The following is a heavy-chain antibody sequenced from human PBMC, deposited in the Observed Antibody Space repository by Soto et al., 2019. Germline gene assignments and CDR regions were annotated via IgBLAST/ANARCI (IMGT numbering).Heavy chain of an antibody. CDR1: GFTFTSSA. CDR3: AGSGAMFGSTDGMDV. J-gene: IGHJ6*02. V-gene: IGHV1-58*02. Sequence: SVKLSCNASGFTFTSSAMQWVRQARGQRLEWIGWIVVGSGNTNYAQKFQERVTITRDMSTSTAYMELSSLRSEDTAVYYCAGSGAMFGSTDGMDVWGQGTTVTVS. D-gene: IGHD3-10*02. CDR2: IVVGSGNT.